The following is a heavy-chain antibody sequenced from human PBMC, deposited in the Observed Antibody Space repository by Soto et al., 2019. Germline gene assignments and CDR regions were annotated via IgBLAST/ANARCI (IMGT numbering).Heavy chain of an antibody. Sequence: PSETLSLTFAVSGGSVSSGDYYWSWIRQPPGKGLEWIGYIYFSGNTYYNPSLRSRVTISLDTSKNQFSLNLSSVTAADTAVYYCARVHSERAPTAWFDTWCPGTLLTVSS. J-gene: IGHJ5*02. CDR2: IYFSGNT. CDR1: GGSVSSGDYY. V-gene: IGHV4-30-4*01. D-gene: IGHD1-1*01. CDR3: ARVHSERAPTAWFDT.